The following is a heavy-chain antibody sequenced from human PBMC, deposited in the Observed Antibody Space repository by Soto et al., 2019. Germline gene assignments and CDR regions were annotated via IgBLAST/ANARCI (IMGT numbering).Heavy chain of an antibody. CDR3: ARGPATAPDAY. J-gene: IGHJ4*02. CDR1: GYILTSYY. D-gene: IGHD2-2*01. Sequence: VASVKVSCKTTGYILTSYYIHWVRQAPGQGLEWMGIINPSGGTTTYAQKFQGRVTMTRDTSTSTVYMELSSLRSEDTAVYYCARGPATAPDAYWGLGTLVTVSS. CDR2: INPSGGTT. V-gene: IGHV1-46*01.